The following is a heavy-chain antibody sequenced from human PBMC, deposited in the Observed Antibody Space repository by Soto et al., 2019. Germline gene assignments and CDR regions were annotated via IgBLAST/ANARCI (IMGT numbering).Heavy chain of an antibody. CDR2: ISSNGGST. D-gene: IGHD1-26*01. J-gene: IGHJ4*02. CDR1: GFTISSYA. Sequence: GGSLRLSCSASGFTISSYAMHWVRQAPGKGLEYVSAISSNGGSTYYADSVKGRFTISRDNSKNTLYLQMSSLRAEDTAVYYCVKDSPPLDSALDYWGQGTLVTVSS. V-gene: IGHV3-64D*08. CDR3: VKDSPPLDSALDY.